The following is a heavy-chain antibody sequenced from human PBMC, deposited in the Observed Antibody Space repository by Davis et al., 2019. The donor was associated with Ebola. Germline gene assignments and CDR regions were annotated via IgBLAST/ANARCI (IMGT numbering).Heavy chain of an antibody. D-gene: IGHD3-3*01. CDR2: INHSGST. Sequence: ESLKISCAASGFTFSDYYMTWIRQAPGKGLEWIGEINHSGSTNYNPSLKSRVTISVDTSKNQFSLKLSSVTAADTAVYYCAREVTIFGVVTPFDPWGQGTLVTVSS. V-gene: IGHV4-34*01. CDR1: GFTFSDYY. J-gene: IGHJ5*02. CDR3: AREVTIFGVVTPFDP.